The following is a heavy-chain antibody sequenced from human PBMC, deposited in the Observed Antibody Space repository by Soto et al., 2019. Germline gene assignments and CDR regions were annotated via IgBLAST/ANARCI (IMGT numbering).Heavy chain of an antibody. V-gene: IGHV3-30*18. CDR1: GFSFSRYG. CDR3: SKGRDTYCSSYFFGS. D-gene: IGHD3-10*01. CDR2: LSYDGRDK. Sequence: QVQLVESGGGVVQPGRSLRLSCAASGFSFSRYGMHWVRQAPGKGLEWVAVLSYDGRDKHYADSVKGRFTISRDNSKNTLYLQMNSLRAEGTGVDYGSKGRDTYCSSYFFGSWGQGTLVTVS. J-gene: IGHJ4*02.